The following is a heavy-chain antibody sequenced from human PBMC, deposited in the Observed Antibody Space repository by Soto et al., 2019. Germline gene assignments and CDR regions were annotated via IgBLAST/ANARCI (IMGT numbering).Heavy chain of an antibody. Sequence: GASVKVSCKASGYTFTSYGISWVRQAPGQGLEWMGWISAYNGNTNYAQKLQGRVTMTTDTSTSTAYMELRSLRSDDTAVYYCARINSSGWSNNWFDPWGQGTLVTVSS. D-gene: IGHD6-19*01. CDR2: ISAYNGNT. CDR1: GYTFTSYG. V-gene: IGHV1-18*01. J-gene: IGHJ5*02. CDR3: ARINSSGWSNNWFDP.